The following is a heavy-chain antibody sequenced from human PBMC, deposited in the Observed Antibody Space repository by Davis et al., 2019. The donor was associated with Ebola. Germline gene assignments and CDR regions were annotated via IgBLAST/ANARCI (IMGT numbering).Heavy chain of an antibody. CDR2: IRSKANSYAT. CDR3: ARGVLRYFDWLLDYYGMDV. Sequence: GESLKISCAASGFTFSGSAMHWVRQASGKGLEWVGRIRSKANSYATAYAASVKGRFTISRDNSKNTLYLQMNSLRAEDTAVYYCARGVLRYFDWLLDYYGMDVWGQGTTVTVSS. J-gene: IGHJ6*02. CDR1: GFTFSGSA. D-gene: IGHD3-9*01. V-gene: IGHV3-73*01.